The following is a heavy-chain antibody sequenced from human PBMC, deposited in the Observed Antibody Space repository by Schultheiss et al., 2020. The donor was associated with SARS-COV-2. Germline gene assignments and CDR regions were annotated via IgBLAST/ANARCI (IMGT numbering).Heavy chain of an antibody. D-gene: IGHD2-2*02. CDR1: GGSISSYY. J-gene: IGHJ6*03. CDR2: IYYSGST. Sequence: SQTLSLTCTVSGGSISSYYWSWIRQPPGKGLEWIGYIYYSGSTNYNPSLKSRVTISVDTSKNQFSLKLSSVTAADTAVYYCARRGKYCSSTSCYKAYYYYYMDVWGKGTTVTVSS. V-gene: IGHV4-59*01. CDR3: ARRGKYCSSTSCYKAYYYYYMDV.